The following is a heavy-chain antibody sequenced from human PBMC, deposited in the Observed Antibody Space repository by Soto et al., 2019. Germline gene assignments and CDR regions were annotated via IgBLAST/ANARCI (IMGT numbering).Heavy chain of an antibody. D-gene: IGHD6-13*01. CDR1: GYSFTSYW. CDR2: IYPGDSDT. CDR3: ARLPRRRAAAGSNNWFDP. Sequence: PGESLKISCKGSGYSFTSYWIGWVRQMPGKGLEWTGIIYPGDSDTRYSPSFQGQVTISADKSISTAYLQWSSLKASDTAMYYCARLPRRRAAAGSNNWFDPWGQGTLVTVSS. V-gene: IGHV5-51*01. J-gene: IGHJ5*02.